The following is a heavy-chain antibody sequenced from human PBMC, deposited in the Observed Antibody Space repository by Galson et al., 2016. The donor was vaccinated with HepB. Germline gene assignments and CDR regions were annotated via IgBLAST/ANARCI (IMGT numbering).Heavy chain of an antibody. J-gene: IGHJ3*02. V-gene: IGHV3-20*04. CDR2: INWNGGIT. D-gene: IGHD3-22*01. Sequence: SLRLSCAASGFTFDDYGMNWARQVPGKGLEWVSGINWNGGITNYVDSVKGRFTISRDNAKNSLYLQMNSLRAGDTALYYCAKSSGYYFVDSFDMWGQGTMVTVSS. CDR1: GFTFDDYG. CDR3: AKSSGYYFVDSFDM.